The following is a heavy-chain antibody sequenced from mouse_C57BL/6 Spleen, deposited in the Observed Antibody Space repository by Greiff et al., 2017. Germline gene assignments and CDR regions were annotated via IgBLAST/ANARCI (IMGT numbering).Heavy chain of an antibody. D-gene: IGHD2-5*01. Sequence: LVESGAELVRPGASVKLSCKASGYTFTDYYINWVKQRPGQGLEWIARIYPGSGNTYYNEKFKGKATLTAEKSSSTAYMQLSSLTSEDSAVYFCARHSNYWYFDVWGTGTTVTVSS. CDR2: IYPGSGNT. V-gene: IGHV1-76*01. CDR3: ARHSNYWYFDV. CDR1: GYTFTDYY. J-gene: IGHJ1*03.